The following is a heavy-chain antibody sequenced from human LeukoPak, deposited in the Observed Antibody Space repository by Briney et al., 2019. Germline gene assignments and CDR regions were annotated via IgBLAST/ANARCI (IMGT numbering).Heavy chain of an antibody. V-gene: IGHV1-69*05. D-gene: IGHD3-9*01. CDR3: ARGRAELRYFDWSKDRDAFDI. J-gene: IGHJ3*02. CDR2: IIPIFGTA. CDR1: GGTFSSYA. Sequence: SVKVSCKASGGTFSSYAISWVRQAPGQGLEWMGGIIPIFGTANYAQKFQGRVTMTRDMSTSTVYMDLISLRSEDTAVYYCARGRAELRYFDWSKDRDAFDIWGQGTTVTVSS.